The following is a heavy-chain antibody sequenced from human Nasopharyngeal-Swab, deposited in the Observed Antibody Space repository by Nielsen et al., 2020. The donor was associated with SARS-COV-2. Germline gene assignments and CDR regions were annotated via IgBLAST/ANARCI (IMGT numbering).Heavy chain of an antibody. CDR3: ARGTVTTGLGY. CDR1: GGSVSSGSYY. D-gene: IGHD4-11*01. CDR2: IYYSGST. Sequence: SETLSLTCTVSGGSVSSGSYYWNWIRQHPGEGLEWIGYIYYSGSTYYNPSLKSRLTISVDTSKKQFSLNLSSVTAADTAVYYCARGTVTTGLGYWGQGTLVTVSS. V-gene: IGHV4-31*03. J-gene: IGHJ4*02.